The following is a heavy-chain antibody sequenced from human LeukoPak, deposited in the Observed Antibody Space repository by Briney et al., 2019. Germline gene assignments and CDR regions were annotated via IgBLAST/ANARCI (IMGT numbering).Heavy chain of an antibody. CDR1: GFTFTSCT. J-gene: IGHJ4*02. D-gene: IGHD1-1*01. CDR2: IRGSGENT. CDR3: AKGGSYRVQPYFDY. V-gene: IGHV3-23*01. Sequence: GGSLRLSCAASGFTFTSCTMSWVRQAPGKGLEWVSDIRGSGENTYYADSVKGRFTISRDKSKNTLYLQMSSLRAEDTAVYYCAKGGSYRVQPYFDYWGQGALVAVSS.